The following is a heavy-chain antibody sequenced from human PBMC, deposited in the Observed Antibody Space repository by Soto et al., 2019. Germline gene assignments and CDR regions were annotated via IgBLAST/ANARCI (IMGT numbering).Heavy chain of an antibody. CDR3: AKGSHPYYYYYGMDV. V-gene: IGHV5-10-1*01. J-gene: IGHJ6*02. CDR2: IDPSDSYT. Sequence: PGESLKTSCKGSGYSFTSYWISWVRQMPGKGLEWMGRIDPSDSYTNYSPSFQGHVTISADKSISTAYLQWSSLKASDTAMYYCAKGSHPYYYYYGMDVWGHGTTVTVSS. CDR1: GYSFTSYW.